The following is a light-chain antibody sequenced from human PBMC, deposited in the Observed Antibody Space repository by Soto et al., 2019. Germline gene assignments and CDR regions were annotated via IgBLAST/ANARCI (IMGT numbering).Light chain of an antibody. CDR3: QHYGSSPET. V-gene: IGKV3-20*01. Sequence: EIVMTQSPGTLSLSPWETATLSCRASQSVSSNYVAWFHQKPGQAPRLLIYGASSRATGVPDRFSASGSGTDFTLTISRLEPEDFAVYYCQHYGSSPETFGQGTKVDIK. J-gene: IGKJ1*01. CDR1: QSVSSNY. CDR2: GAS.